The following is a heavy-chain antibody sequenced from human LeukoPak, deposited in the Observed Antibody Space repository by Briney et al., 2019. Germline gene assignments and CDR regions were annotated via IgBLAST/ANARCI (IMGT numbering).Heavy chain of an antibody. CDR1: GFTVSSNY. CDR2: IYSGGST. Sequence: GSLRLSCAASGFTVSSNYMSWARQAPGKGLEWVSVIYSGGSTYYADSVKGRFTISRDNSKNTLYLQMNSLRAEDTAVYYCATQYYYGSGSYMDVWGQGTTVTVSS. J-gene: IGHJ6*03. V-gene: IGHV3-53*01. CDR3: ATQYYYGSGSYMDV. D-gene: IGHD3-10*01.